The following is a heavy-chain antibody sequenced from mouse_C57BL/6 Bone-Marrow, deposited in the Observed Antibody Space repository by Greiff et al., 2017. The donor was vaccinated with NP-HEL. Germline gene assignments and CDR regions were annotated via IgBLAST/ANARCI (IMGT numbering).Heavy chain of an antibody. J-gene: IGHJ3*01. V-gene: IGHV1-18*01. D-gene: IGHD4-1*01. Sequence: VQLKQSGPELVKPGASVKIPCKASGYTFTDYNMDWVKQSHGKSLEWIGDINPNNGGTIYNQKFKGKATLTVDKSSSTAYMELRSLTSEDTAVYYCARNLGWFAYWGQGTLVTVSA. CDR3: ARNLGWFAY. CDR1: GYTFTDYN. CDR2: INPNNGGT.